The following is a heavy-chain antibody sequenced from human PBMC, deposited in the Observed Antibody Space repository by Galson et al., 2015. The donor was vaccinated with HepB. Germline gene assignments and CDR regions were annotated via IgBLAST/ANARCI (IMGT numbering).Heavy chain of an antibody. V-gene: IGHV1-46*03. Sequence: SVKVSCKASGYTFTSYYMHWVRQAPGQGLEWMGIINPSGGSTSYAQKFQGRVTMTRDTSTSTVYMELSSLRSEGTAVYYCARDRYCSGGSCYYFDYWGQGTLVTVSS. D-gene: IGHD2-15*01. CDR1: GYTFTSYY. J-gene: IGHJ4*02. CDR2: INPSGGST. CDR3: ARDRYCSGGSCYYFDY.